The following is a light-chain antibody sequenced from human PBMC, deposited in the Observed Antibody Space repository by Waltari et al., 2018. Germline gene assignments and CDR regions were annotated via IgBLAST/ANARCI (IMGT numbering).Light chain of an antibody. CDR2: GAS. V-gene: IGKV3-20*01. CDR1: QRVSRA. CDR3: QHYVSLPVT. Sequence: ELVLTQSPDTLSLSPCEIATLSCRAIQRVSRALVWYQQKPGQAPRLLMYGASSRATGIPDRFSGSGSGTDFSLTISRLEPEDFAVYYCQHYVSLPVTFGQGTKVEIK. J-gene: IGKJ1*01.